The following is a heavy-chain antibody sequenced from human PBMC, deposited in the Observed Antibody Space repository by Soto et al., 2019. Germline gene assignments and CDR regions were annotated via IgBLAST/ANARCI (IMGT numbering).Heavy chain of an antibody. J-gene: IGHJ4*02. D-gene: IGHD4-17*01. CDR3: ARVAMTTGEYFDY. V-gene: IGHV4-30-4*08. Sequence: SWVRQAPGKGLEWIGYIYYSGSTYYNPSLKSRVTISVDTSKNQFSLKLSSVTAADTAVYYCARVAMTTGEYFDYWGQGTLVTVSS. CDR2: IYYSGST.